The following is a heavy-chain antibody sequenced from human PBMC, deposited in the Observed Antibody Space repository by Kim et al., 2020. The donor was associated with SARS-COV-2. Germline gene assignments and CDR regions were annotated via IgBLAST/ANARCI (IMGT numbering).Heavy chain of an antibody. Sequence: GGSLRLSCVASGFTFSRFAMHWVRQGPGKGLDWVADISFDGNNKYYGDSVKGRFTISRDDSRNTLYVQMNALRTEDTAVYYCARLKRMESTVSDWGQGT. V-gene: IGHV3-30-3*01. D-gene: IGHD3-3*01. CDR3: ARLKRMESTVSD. CDR1: GFTFSRFA. J-gene: IGHJ4*02. CDR2: ISFDGNNK.